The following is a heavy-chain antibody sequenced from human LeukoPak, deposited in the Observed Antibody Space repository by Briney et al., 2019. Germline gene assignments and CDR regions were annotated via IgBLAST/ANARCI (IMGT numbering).Heavy chain of an antibody. V-gene: IGHV3-7*01. Sequence: PGGSLRLSCAASGFTFSSYWMSWVRQAPGKGLEGGANIKQDGSEKYYVDSVKGRFTISRDNAKNSLYLQMNSLRAEDTAVYYCARVPHSSSSIYFDYWGQGTLVTVSS. D-gene: IGHD6-6*01. CDR2: IKQDGSEK. J-gene: IGHJ4*02. CDR3: ARVPHSSSSIYFDY. CDR1: GFTFSSYW.